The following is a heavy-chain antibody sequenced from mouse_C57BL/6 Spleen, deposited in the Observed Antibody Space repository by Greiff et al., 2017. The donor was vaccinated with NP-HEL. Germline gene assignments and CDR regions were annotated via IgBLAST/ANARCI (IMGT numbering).Heavy chain of an antibody. V-gene: IGHV1-52*01. Sequence: VQLQQPGAELVRPGSSVKLSCKASGYTFTSYWMHWVKQRPIQGLEWIGNIDPSDSETHYNQKFKDKATLTVDKSSSTAYMQLSSLTSEDSAVYYCARYRSAYYGNYFDYWGQGTTLTVSS. J-gene: IGHJ2*01. CDR2: IDPSDSET. D-gene: IGHD2-10*01. CDR1: GYTFTSYW. CDR3: ARYRSAYYGNYFDY.